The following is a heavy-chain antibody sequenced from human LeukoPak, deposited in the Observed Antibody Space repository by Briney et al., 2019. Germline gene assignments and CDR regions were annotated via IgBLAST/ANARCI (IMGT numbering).Heavy chain of an antibody. D-gene: IGHD6-19*01. CDR1: GGSISSSSYY. CDR3: AREIVAVAGNYYYMDV. V-gene: IGHV4-39*07. J-gene: IGHJ6*03. CDR2: IYHSGST. Sequence: SETLSLTCTVSGGSISSSSYYWGWIRQPPGKGLEWIGSIYHSGSTYYNPSLKSRVTISVDTSKNQFSLKLSSVTAADTAVYYCAREIVAVAGNYYYMDVWGKGTTVTVSS.